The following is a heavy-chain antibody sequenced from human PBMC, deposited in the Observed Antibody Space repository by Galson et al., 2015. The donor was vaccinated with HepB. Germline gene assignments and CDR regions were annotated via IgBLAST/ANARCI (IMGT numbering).Heavy chain of an antibody. D-gene: IGHD6-19*01. J-gene: IGHJ4*02. Sequence: ETVSLTCTVSGGSINSDSHYWGWVRQPPGKGLEWIGSVYYSGSTYKNPSLRSRLTMSVDTSKNQFSLRLSAVTAADTAVYYCVVDLSDIPVADSVMGYWGQGALVTVSS. CDR2: VYYSGST. CDR3: VVDLSDIPVADSVMGY. V-gene: IGHV4-39*01. CDR1: GGSINSDSHY.